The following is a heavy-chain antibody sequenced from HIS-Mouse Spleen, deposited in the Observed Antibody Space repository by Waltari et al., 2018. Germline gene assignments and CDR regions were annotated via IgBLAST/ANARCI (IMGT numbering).Heavy chain of an antibody. CDR1: GFPFGSYD. J-gene: IGHJ3*02. V-gene: IGHV3-13*01. Sequence: EVQLVESGGGLVQPGGSLSLSCAASGFPFGSYDLHWVRQATGKGREWVSAIGTAGDTYYPGSVKGRFTISRENAKNSLYLQMNSLRAGDTAVYYCAGSSSDAFDIWGQGTMVTVSS. D-gene: IGHD6-6*01. CDR2: IGTAGDT. CDR3: AGSSSDAFDI.